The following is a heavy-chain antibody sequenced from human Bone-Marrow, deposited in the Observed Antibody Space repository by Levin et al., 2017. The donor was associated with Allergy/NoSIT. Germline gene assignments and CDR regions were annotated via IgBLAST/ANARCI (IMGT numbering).Heavy chain of an antibody. CDR1: GFTISNHY. Sequence: GESLKISCVVSGFTISNHYMSWVRQASGKGLEWVAVIYSFGSTNYADSVKGRFTISRANSENTLYLQMNSLRAEDTAIYYCARLDFSYGSYYWGQGTLVTVSS. CDR2: IYSFGST. D-gene: IGHD3-10*01. CDR3: ARLDFSYGSYY. V-gene: IGHV3-66*04. J-gene: IGHJ4*02.